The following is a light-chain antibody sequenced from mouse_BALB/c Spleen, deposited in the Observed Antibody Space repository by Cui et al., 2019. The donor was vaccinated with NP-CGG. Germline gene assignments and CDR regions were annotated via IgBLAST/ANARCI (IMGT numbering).Light chain of an antibody. CDR3: ALWYSIHWV. J-gene: IGLJ1*01. V-gene: IGLV1*01. Sequence: QAVVTQESALITSPGETVTLTCRSSTGAVTTSNYANWVQEKPDHLFTGLIGGTNNRAPGVPARFSGSLIGDKAALTITGSQTEDEAIYFCALWYSIHWVFGGGTKLTVL. CDR2: GTN. CDR1: TGAVTTSNY.